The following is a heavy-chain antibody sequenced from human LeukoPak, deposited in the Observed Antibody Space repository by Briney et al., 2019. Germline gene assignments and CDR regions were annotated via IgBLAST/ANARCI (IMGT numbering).Heavy chain of an antibody. V-gene: IGHV1-69*04. CDR3: AREGSSGYFDY. J-gene: IGHJ4*02. CDR1: GYTFTSYA. CDR2: IIPILGIA. Sequence: SVKVSCKASGYTFTSYAISWVRQATGQGLEWMGRIIPILGIANYAQKFQGRVTITADKSTSTAYMELSSLRSEDTAVYYCAREGSSGYFDYWGQGTLVTVSS. D-gene: IGHD3-22*01.